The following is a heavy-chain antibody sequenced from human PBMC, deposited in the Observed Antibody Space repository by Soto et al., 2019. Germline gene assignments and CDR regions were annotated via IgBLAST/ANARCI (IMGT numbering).Heavy chain of an antibody. V-gene: IGHV3-74*01. CDR1: AFTFSDYG. CDR3: AVVHLARPAY. CDR2: INTDGSGT. D-gene: IGHD2-15*01. J-gene: IGHJ4*02. Sequence: GGSLRLSCAASAFTFSDYGMHCFRQVPGKGLVWVSRINTDGSGTSYADFVKGRFTISRDNAKNTVFLQMNSLSADDTAVYYCAVVHLARPAYWGQGTLVTVSS.